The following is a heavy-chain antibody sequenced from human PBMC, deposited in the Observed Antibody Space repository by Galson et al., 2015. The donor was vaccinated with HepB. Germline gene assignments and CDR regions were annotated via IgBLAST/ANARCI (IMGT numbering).Heavy chain of an antibody. CDR1: GGSISSYY. CDR2: IYYSGST. Sequence: ETLSLTCTVSGGSISSYYWSWIRQPPGKGLEWIGYIYYSGSTNYNPSLKSRVTISVDTSKNQFSLKLSSVTAADTAVYYCARAPPYGDYSYYFDYWGQGTLVTVSS. J-gene: IGHJ4*02. CDR3: ARAPPYGDYSYYFDY. V-gene: IGHV4-59*01. D-gene: IGHD4-17*01.